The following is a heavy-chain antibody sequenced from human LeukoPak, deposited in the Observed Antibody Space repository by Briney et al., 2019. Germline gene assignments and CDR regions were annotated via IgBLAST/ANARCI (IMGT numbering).Heavy chain of an antibody. D-gene: IGHD3-3*01. CDR2: ISSNGGST. J-gene: IGHJ4*02. V-gene: IGHV3-64*01. CDR1: GFTFSSYA. CDR3: AREGYYDFWSGPLPLDY. Sequence: GGSLRLSCAASGFTFSSYAMHWVRQAPGKGLEYVSAISSNGGSTYYANFVKGRFTISRDNSKDTLYLQMGSLRAEDMAVYYCAREGYYDFWSGPLPLDYWGQGTLVTVSS.